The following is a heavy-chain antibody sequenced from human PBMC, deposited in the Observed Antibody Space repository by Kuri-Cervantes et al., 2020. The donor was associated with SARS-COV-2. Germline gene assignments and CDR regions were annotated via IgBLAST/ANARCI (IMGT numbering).Heavy chain of an antibody. CDR3: AREHSSSLFFYYYYYMDV. CDR1: GFTFSDYY. Sequence: GESLKISCAASGFTFSDYYMNWIRQAPGKGLEWVSYISSSGSTIYYADSVKGRFTISRDNAKNSLYLQMNSLRAEDTAVYYCAREHSSSLFFYYYYYMDVWGKGTTVTVSS. D-gene: IGHD6-13*01. V-gene: IGHV3-11*04. CDR2: ISSSGSTI. J-gene: IGHJ6*03.